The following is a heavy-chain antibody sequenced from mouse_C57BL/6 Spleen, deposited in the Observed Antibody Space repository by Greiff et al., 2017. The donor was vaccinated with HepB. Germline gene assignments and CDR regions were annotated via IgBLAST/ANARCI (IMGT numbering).Heavy chain of an antibody. CDR1: GFTFTDYY. V-gene: IGHV7-3*01. J-gene: IGHJ3*01. CDR3: ARYDYRSRSFAY. CDR2: IRNKANGYTT. D-gene: IGHD1-1*01. Sequence: EVKLMESGGGLVQPGGSLSLSCAASGFTFTDYYMSWVRQPPGKALEWLGFIRNKANGYTTEYSASVKGRFTISRDNSQSILYLQMNALRAEDRATYYCARYDYRSRSFAYWGQGTLVTVSA.